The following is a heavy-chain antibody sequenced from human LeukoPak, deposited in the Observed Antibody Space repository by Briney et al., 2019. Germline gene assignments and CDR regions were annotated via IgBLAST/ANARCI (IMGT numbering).Heavy chain of an antibody. J-gene: IGHJ6*02. Sequence: ASVKVSCKASGYTFTGYYMRWVRQAPGQGLEWMGWINPNSGGTNYAQKFQGRVTMTRDTSISTAYMELSRLRSDDTAVYYCARAPGGIAVAGQTTYYYYGMDVWGQGTTVTVSS. D-gene: IGHD6-19*01. CDR3: ARAPGGIAVAGQTTYYYYGMDV. CDR2: INPNSGGT. CDR1: GYTFTGYY. V-gene: IGHV1-2*02.